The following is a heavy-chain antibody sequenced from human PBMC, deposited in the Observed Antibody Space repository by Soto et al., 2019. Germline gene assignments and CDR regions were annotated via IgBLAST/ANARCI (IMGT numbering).Heavy chain of an antibody. CDR2: TYFRSKWNY. J-gene: IGHJ6*02. V-gene: IGHV6-1*01. CDR3: VRQPLANLALYGMDV. CDR1: GDSVSANIAA. D-gene: IGHD6-6*01. Sequence: SQTLSLTCAISGDSVSANIAAWNWIRQSPSRGLEWLGRTYFRSKWNYDYAESVKSRLTITPDTTNNQISLQLNSVISEDAAVYYCVRQPLANLALYGMDVWGQGTTVTVSS.